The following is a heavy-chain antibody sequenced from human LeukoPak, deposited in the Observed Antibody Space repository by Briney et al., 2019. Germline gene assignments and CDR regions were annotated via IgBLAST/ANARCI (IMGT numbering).Heavy chain of an antibody. CDR1: QYTFTNSA. V-gene: IGHV7-4-1*02. CDR3: AGSFISLSAFDI. Sequence: GSSVKVSCKASQYTFTNSAINGVRRAGGQGVQWRGWINTYTGNPSYDQGFTGRFVFSLDTSVSTAYLQISSLKAEDTAVYYCAGSFISLSAFDIWGQGTMVTVSS. CDR2: INTYTGNP. J-gene: IGHJ3*02.